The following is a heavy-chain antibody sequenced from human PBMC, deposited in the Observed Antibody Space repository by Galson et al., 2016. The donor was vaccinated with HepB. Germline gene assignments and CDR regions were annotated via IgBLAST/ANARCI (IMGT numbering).Heavy chain of an antibody. CDR3: ARGPPYYYDSSRYHY. V-gene: IGHV1-2*06. CDR2: INPNSGGS. J-gene: IGHJ4*02. Sequence: SVKASCKASGYTFTGYYIHWVRQAPGQGLEWVGRINPNSGGSNSAQKFQGRVTITRDTSISTAYMELSRLTSDDTAVYFCARGPPYYYDSSRYHYWGQGTLVTVSS. D-gene: IGHD3-22*01. CDR1: GYTFTGYY.